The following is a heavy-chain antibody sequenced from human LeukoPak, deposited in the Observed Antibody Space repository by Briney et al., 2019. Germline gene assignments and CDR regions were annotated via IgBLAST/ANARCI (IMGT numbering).Heavy chain of an antibody. CDR2: ISGSRGST. CDR3: VPMKWEQPTPWYFDY. Sequence: GGSPRLSCEASGFTFSNYAMSWVRQAPGEGLEWVSAISGSRGSTYYADSVKGRFTISRDNSKNTLYLQMNRLRVEDTAVYYCVPMKWEQPTPWYFDYWGQGTLVTVSS. V-gene: IGHV3-23*01. D-gene: IGHD1-26*01. CDR1: GFTFSNYA. J-gene: IGHJ4*02.